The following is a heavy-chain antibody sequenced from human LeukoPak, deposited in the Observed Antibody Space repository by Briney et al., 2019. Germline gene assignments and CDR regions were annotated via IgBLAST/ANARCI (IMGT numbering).Heavy chain of an antibody. CDR3: TRWRSGTSD. J-gene: IGHJ4*02. V-gene: IGHV3-72*01. CDR2: TRNKANNYAT. CDR1: GYTFSDHY. D-gene: IGHD4-23*01. Sequence: PGGSLRLSCAVSGYTFSDHYIDWVRHAPGEGLEWFGHTRNKANNYATEYAASVKGRFTISRDDSRNSVYLQMNSLKTEDTAVYYCTRWRSGTSDWGQGDLVTVSS.